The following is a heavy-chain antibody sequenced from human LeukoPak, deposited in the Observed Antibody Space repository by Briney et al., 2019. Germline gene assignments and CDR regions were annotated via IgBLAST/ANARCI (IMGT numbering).Heavy chain of an antibody. Sequence: GGSLRLSCAASGFTFSDYYMSWVRQAPGEGLEWVSYISSSGSTIYYADSVKGRFTISRDNSKNTLYLQMNSLRAEDTAVYYCARVYYGPPLLSADYYYYMDVWGKGTTVTISS. CDR1: GFTFSDYY. CDR2: ISSSGSTI. CDR3: ARVYYGPPLLSADYYYYMDV. V-gene: IGHV3-11*01. D-gene: IGHD3-10*01. J-gene: IGHJ6*03.